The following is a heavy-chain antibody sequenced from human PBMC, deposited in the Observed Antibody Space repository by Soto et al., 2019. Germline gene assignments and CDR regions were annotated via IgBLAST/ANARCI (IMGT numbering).Heavy chain of an antibody. Sequence: GGSLRLSCAASGFTFSSYAMHWVRQAPGKGLEWVAVISYDGSNKYYADSVKGRFTISRDNSKNTLYLQMNSLRAEDTAVYYCARGSRNRNTNIVAYPGYWGQGTLVTVSS. D-gene: IGHD5-12*01. CDR1: GFTFSSYA. CDR2: ISYDGSNK. J-gene: IGHJ4*02. V-gene: IGHV3-30-3*01. CDR3: ARGSRNRNTNIVAYPGY.